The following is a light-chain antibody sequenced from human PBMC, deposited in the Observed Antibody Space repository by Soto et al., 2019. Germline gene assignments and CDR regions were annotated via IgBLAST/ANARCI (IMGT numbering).Light chain of an antibody. CDR3: QHYNNWPRT. J-gene: IGKJ1*01. Sequence: EIVMTQSPATLSVSPGERATLSCRASQSVSRNLAWYQQKPGQAPRLLIYGASTRTAGFPARFTASGSGTEFTLTISSLQSEDFAVYYCQHYNNWPRTFGQGTKVDIK. V-gene: IGKV3-15*01. CDR1: QSVSRN. CDR2: GAS.